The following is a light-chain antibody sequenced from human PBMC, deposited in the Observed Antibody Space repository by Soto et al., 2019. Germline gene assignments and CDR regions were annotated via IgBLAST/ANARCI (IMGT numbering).Light chain of an antibody. CDR2: SDT. Sequence: SYELTQPPSVSVAPGKTASISCGGNDIGSKGVHWYQQKPGQAPVLVIYSDTDLPPVITERFSCSISATLATLTISRVDAGYEADYYCQVWDSGSAHVVFGGGTKLTVL. CDR3: QVWDSGSAHVV. CDR1: DIGSKG. V-gene: IGLV3-21*01. J-gene: IGLJ2*01.